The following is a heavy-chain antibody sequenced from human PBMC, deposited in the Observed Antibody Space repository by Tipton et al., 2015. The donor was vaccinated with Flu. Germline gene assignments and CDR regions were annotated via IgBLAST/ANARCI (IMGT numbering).Heavy chain of an antibody. CDR2: IYHSGST. J-gene: IGHJ3*02. D-gene: IGHD2-8*02. CDR1: GGSISSSSPY. CDR3: ARRDCAGGICYSRVYDAFDI. V-gene: IGHV4-39*07. Sequence: LRLSCTVSGGSISSSSPYWGWIRQPPGKGLEWIGSIYHSGSTYYNPSLKSRVTISVDTSKNQFSLKLGSVTAGDTAGYYCARRDCAGGICYSRVYDAFDIWGQGTLVTVSS.